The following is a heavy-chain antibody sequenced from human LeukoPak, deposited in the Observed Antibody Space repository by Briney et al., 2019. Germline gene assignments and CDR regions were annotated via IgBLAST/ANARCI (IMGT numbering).Heavy chain of an antibody. CDR2: IIPIFGTA. CDR3: AILRARSSSSQPYNWFDP. V-gene: IGHV1-69*05. CDR1: GGTFSSYA. J-gene: IGHJ5*02. D-gene: IGHD6-6*01. Sequence: ASVKVSCKASGGTFSSYAISWVRQAPGQGREWMGRIIPIFGTANYAQKFQGRVTITTDESTSTAYMELSSLRSEDTAVYYCAILRARSSSSQPYNWFDPWGQGTLVTVSS.